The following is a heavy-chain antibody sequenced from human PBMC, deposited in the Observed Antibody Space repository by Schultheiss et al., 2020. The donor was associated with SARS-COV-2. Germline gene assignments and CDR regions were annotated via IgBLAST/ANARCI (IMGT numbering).Heavy chain of an antibody. CDR3: ARESHYVWFDP. CDR2: ISSSGSTI. Sequence: GGSLRLSCAASGFTFSSFGMHWVRQAPGKGLEWVSYISSSGSTIYYADSVKGRFTISRDNAKNSLYLQMNSLRAEDTAVYYCARESHYVWFDPWGQGTLVTVSS. CDR1: GFTFSSFG. D-gene: IGHD3-16*01. J-gene: IGHJ5*02. V-gene: IGHV3-48*04.